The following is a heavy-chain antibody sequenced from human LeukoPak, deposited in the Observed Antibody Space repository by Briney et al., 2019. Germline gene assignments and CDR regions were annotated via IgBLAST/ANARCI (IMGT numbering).Heavy chain of an antibody. CDR2: IWYDGSNK. V-gene: IGHV3-33*01. J-gene: IGHJ6*02. D-gene: IGHD2-2*01. CDR3: ARDYCSSTSCRRYYGMDV. Sequence: PGGSLRLSCAASGFTFSSYGMHWVRQAPGKGLEWVAVIWYDGSNKYYADSVKGRFTISRDNSKNTLYLQMNSLRAEDTAVYYCARDYCSSTSCRRYYGMDVWGQGTTVPVSS. CDR1: GFTFSSYG.